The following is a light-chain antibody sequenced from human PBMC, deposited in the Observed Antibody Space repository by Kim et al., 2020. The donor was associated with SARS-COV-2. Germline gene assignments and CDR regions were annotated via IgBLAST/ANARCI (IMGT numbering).Light chain of an antibody. CDR3: QQYSSSLQT. CDR1: QSVTNNF. CDR2: GAS. V-gene: IGKV3-20*01. Sequence: PGERATLSCRATQSVTNNFLAWYQQKRGQAPSLLIYGASRRATGIQDRFSGSGSGTDFTLTISRLEPEDFAVYYCQQYSSSLQTFGQGTKVE. J-gene: IGKJ1*01.